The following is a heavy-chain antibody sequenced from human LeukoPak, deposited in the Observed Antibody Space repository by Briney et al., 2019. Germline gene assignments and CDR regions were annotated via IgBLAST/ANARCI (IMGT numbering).Heavy chain of an antibody. CDR1: GYTFTGCY. D-gene: IGHD5-12*01. Sequence: ASVKVSCKASGYTFTGCYMHWVRQAPGQGLEWMGIINPSGGSTSYARKFQGRVTMTRDTSTSTVYMELSSLRSEDTAVYYCARVSGYDSDYYYYGMDVWGQGTTVTVSS. J-gene: IGHJ6*02. CDR2: INPSGGST. CDR3: ARVSGYDSDYYYYGMDV. V-gene: IGHV1-46*01.